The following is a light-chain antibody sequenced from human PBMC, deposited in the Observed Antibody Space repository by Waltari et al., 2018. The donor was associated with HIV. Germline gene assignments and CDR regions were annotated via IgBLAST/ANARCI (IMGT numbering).Light chain of an antibody. CDR1: TSDVGSYTL. CDR3: SSYANTNSVI. Sequence: QSALTQPASVSGSPGQSITISCSGTTSDVGSYTLFSWYQKHPGKAPKLMIHEVTNRASGASTRFSGSKSGKTAYLTISGLQTEDEADYYCSSYANTNSVIFGGGTKLTVL. J-gene: IGLJ2*01. V-gene: IGLV2-14*03. CDR2: EVT.